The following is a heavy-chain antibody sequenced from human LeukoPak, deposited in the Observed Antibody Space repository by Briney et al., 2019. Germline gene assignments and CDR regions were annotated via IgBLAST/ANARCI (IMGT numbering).Heavy chain of an antibody. CDR2: ISSSSSYI. CDR1: GFTFSSYS. CDR3: ARDSPRGYCSSTSCQRYAFDI. Sequence: TSGGSLRLSCAASGFTFSSYSMNWVRQAPGKGLEWVSSISSSSSYIYYADSVKGRFTISRDNAKNSLYLQMNSLRAEDTAVYYCARDSPRGYCSSTSCQRYAFDIWGQGTMVTVSS. D-gene: IGHD2-2*01. V-gene: IGHV3-21*01. J-gene: IGHJ3*02.